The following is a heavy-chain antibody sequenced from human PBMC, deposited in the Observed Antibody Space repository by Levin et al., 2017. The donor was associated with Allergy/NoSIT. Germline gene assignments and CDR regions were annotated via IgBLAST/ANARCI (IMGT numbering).Heavy chain of an antibody. V-gene: IGHV3-7*01. CDR2: IKQDGSEK. CDR1: GFTFSSYW. D-gene: IGHD2-8*01. CDR3: RTASVLMVHDDSFDI. Sequence: GGSLRLSCAASGFTFSSYWMSWVRQAPGKGLEWVANIKQDGSEKYYVDSVKGRFTISRDNAKNSLYLQMNSLRAEDTAVYYCRTASVLMVHDDSFDIWGQGTMVTVSS. J-gene: IGHJ3*02.